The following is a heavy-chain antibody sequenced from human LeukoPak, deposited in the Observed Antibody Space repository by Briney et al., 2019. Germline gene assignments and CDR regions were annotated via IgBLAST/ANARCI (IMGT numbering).Heavy chain of an antibody. Sequence: GRSPRLSRAASGFTLSDYGMHGVRQAPRKGREWGAVIRCDGSNRYYVDYVTGRFTISRDNSKNTLYLQMNSLRPEDTAVYFCAKDQIMITFGGIDFWGQGTLVTVSS. CDR1: GFTLSDYG. D-gene: IGHD3-16*01. V-gene: IGHV3-30*02. CDR3: AKDQIMITFGGIDF. CDR2: IRCDGSNR. J-gene: IGHJ4*02.